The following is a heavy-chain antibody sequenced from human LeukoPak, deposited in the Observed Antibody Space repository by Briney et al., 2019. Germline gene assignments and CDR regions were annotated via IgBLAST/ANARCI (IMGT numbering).Heavy chain of an antibody. CDR1: GYSFTGHY. Sequence: ASVKVSCKASGYSFTGHYMHWVRQAPGQGPEWMGWINPKGGGTNYAQKFQGRVTMTRDTSISTAYMDMSSLRSDDTAVYYCARNLWFGESRDAFDMWGQGTMVTVSS. D-gene: IGHD3-10*01. J-gene: IGHJ3*02. V-gene: IGHV1-2*02. CDR3: ARNLWFGESRDAFDM. CDR2: INPKGGGT.